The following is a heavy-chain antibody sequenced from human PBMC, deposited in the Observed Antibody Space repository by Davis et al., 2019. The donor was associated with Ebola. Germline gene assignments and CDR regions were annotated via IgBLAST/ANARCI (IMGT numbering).Heavy chain of an antibody. V-gene: IGHV3-23*01. Sequence: PGGSLRLSCAASGFTFSSYSMNWVRQAPGKGLEWVSAISGSGGSTYYADSVKGRFTISRDNSKNTLYLQMNSVRAQDTAVYYCAISTRRSYFDYWGQGTLVTVSS. CDR3: AISTRRSYFDY. CDR1: GFTFSSYS. J-gene: IGHJ4*02. CDR2: ISGSGGST. D-gene: IGHD3-16*01.